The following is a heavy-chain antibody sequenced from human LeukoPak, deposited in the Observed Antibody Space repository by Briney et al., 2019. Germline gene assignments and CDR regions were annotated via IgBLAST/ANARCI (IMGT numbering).Heavy chain of an antibody. Sequence: ASETLSLTCTVSGHPINGYYWTWIRQPPGKGLEWIGYIYYSGSTNYNPSLKSRVTISVDTSKNQFSLKLSSVTAADTAVYYCARHPYYYDSSGYSWYFDLWGRGTLVTVSS. CDR3: ARHPYYYDSSGYSWYFDL. V-gene: IGHV4-59*08. J-gene: IGHJ2*01. CDR2: IYYSGST. CDR1: GHPINGYY. D-gene: IGHD3-22*01.